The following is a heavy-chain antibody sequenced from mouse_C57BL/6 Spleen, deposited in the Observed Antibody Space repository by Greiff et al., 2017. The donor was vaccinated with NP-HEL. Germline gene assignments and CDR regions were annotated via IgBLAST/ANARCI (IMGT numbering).Heavy chain of an antibody. CDR1: GYTFTSYW. J-gene: IGHJ4*01. CDR2: IYPGSGST. D-gene: IGHD2-5*01. CDR3: ARKKYSNYVFMDY. V-gene: IGHV1-55*01. Sequence: QVQLKEPGAELVKPGASVKMSCKASGYTFTSYWITWVKQRPGQGLEWIGDIYPGSGSTNYNEKFKSKATLTVDTSSSTAYMQLSSLTSEDSAVYYCARKKYSNYVFMDYWGQGTSVTVSS.